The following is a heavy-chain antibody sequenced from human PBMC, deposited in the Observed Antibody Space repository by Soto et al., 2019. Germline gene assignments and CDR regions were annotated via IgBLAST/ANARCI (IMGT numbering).Heavy chain of an antibody. CDR2: TYYRSKWYN. CDR3: ARDSSRERFLEWLLYGQNTTPHWFAP. V-gene: IGHV6-1*01. CDR1: GDSVSSNSAA. J-gene: IGHJ5*02. Sequence: SQTLSLTCAISGDSVSSNSAAWNWIRQSPSRGLEWLGRTYYRSKWYNDYAVSVKSRITINPDTSKNQFSLQLNSVTPEDTAVYYCARDSSRERFLEWLLYGQNTTPHWFAPWGQGTLVTVSS. D-gene: IGHD3-3*01.